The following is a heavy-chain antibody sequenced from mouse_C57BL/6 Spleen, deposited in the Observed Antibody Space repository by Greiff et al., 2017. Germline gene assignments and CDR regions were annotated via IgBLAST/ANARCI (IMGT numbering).Heavy chain of an antibody. Sequence: QVQLQQPGAELVKPGASVKLSCKASGYTFTSYWMQWVKQRPGQGLEWIGEIDPSDSYTNYNQKFKGKATLTVDTSSSTAYMQLSSLTSEDSVVYYCAREGHYWGQGTTLTVSS. J-gene: IGHJ2*01. CDR3: AREGHY. CDR1: GYTFTSYW. CDR2: IDPSDSYT. V-gene: IGHV1-50*01.